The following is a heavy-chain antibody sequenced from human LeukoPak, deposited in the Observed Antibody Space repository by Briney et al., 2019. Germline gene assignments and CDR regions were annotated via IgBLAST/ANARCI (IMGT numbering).Heavy chain of an antibody. D-gene: IGHD3-10*01. CDR1: GYTFTGYY. CDR2: INPNSGGT. CDR3: ASVRKVRGVYYYYYGRHV. J-gene: IGHJ6*02. Sequence: ASVKVSCKASGYTFTGYYMHCVRQAPGQGLEWMGWINPNSGGTNYAQKFQGRVTMTRDTSISTAYMELSRLRSDDTAVYYCASVRKVRGVYYYYYGRHVGAQGTRVPVPS. V-gene: IGHV1-2*02.